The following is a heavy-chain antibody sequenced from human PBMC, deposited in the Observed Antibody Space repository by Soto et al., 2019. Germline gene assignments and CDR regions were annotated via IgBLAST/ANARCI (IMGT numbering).Heavy chain of an antibody. CDR2: IIPIFGTA. D-gene: IGHD5-18*01. Sequence: GASVKVSCKASGGTFSSYAISWVRQAPGQGLEWMGGIIPIFGTANYAQKFQGRVTITADESTSTAYMELSSLRSEDTAVYYCARAPTEEGYIQLWAMRYYYYGMDVWGQGTTVTVSS. V-gene: IGHV1-69*13. CDR1: GGTFSSYA. J-gene: IGHJ6*02. CDR3: ARAPTEEGYIQLWAMRYYYYGMDV.